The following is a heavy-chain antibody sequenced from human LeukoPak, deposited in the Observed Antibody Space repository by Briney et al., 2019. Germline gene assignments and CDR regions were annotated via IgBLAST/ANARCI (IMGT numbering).Heavy chain of an antibody. CDR2: ISGNGGIT. CDR1: GFSFNTYA. Sequence: GGSLRLSRAASGFSFNTYAMSWVRQAPGKGLEWVSGISGNGGITNYADSVKGRFTISRDNSKNTVYLQMNSLRAEDTAVYYCAKDVGGFYGTGSYGYWGQGTLVTVSS. V-gene: IGHV3-23*01. CDR3: AKDVGGFYGTGSYGY. J-gene: IGHJ4*02. D-gene: IGHD3-10*01.